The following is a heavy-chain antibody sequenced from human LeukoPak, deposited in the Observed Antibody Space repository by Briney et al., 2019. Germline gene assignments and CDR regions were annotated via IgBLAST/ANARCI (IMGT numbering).Heavy chain of an antibody. CDR2: IYDSGST. CDR1: GYSISSGYY. CDR3: ARDVYSSGWTVAS. J-gene: IGHJ4*02. D-gene: IGHD6-19*01. Sequence: PSETLSLTCTVSGYSISSGYYWGWIRPPPGKGMEWIAIIYDSGSTYYNPSLKSLVTISVDTSKNQFSLKLSSVTAADTAVYYCARDVYSSGWTVASWGQGTLVTVSS. V-gene: IGHV4-38-2*02.